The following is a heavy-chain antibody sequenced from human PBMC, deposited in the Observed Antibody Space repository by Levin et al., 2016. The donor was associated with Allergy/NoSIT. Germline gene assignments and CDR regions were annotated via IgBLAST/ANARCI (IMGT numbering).Heavy chain of an antibody. CDR1: GYSISSGYY. Sequence: SETLSLTCAVSGYSISSGYYWGWIRQPPGKGLEWIGSIYHSGSTYYNPSLKSRVTISVDTSKNQFSLKLSSVTAADTAVYYCARDNRHSYYFDYWGQGTLVTVSS. J-gene: IGHJ4*02. CDR2: IYHSGST. D-gene: IGHD3-16*02. CDR3: ARDNRHSYYFDY. V-gene: IGHV4-38-2*02.